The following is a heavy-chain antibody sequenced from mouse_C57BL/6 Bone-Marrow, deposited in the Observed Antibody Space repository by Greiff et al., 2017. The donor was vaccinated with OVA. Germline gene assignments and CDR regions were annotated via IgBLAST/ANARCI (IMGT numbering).Heavy chain of an antibody. CDR2: IIPSNGGT. J-gene: IGHJ1*03. D-gene: IGHD2-5*01. CDR3: ARDDSNAGWYFDD. V-gene: IGHV1-53*01. CDR1: GYTFTSYW. Sequence: VQLQQSGTELVKPGASVKLSCTASGYTFTSYWMHWVKQRPGQGLEWIGDIIPSNGGTNYNETFKSKAALTVDKSASTAYMQLSSLTSEDSAVYDCARDDSNAGWYFDDWGTGTTVTVSS.